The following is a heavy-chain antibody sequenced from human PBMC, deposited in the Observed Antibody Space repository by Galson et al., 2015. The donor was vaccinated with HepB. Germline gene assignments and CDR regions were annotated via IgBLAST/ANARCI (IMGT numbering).Heavy chain of an antibody. V-gene: IGHV1-3*01. J-gene: IGHJ6*02. CDR2: INAGNGNT. CDR3: ARNGGQTYYYYGMDV. CDR1: GYTITSYA. D-gene: IGHD4-23*01. Sequence: SCKASGYTITSYAMHWVRQAPGQRLEWMGWINAGNGNTKYSQKFQGRVTITRDTSASTAYMELSSLRPEDTAVYYCARNGGQTYYYYGMDVWGQGTTVTVSS.